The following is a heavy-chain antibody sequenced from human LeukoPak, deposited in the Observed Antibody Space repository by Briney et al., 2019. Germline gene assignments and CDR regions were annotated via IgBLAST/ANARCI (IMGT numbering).Heavy chain of an antibody. CDR3: ARGLRYSGRGYYMDV. D-gene: IGHD1-26*01. V-gene: IGHV4-59*01. CDR1: GSSIRSDY. J-gene: IGHJ6*03. Sequence: SETLSLTCTVSGSSIRSDYWTWIRQPPGKGLEWIGYIYYSGRTYYNPSRQRRVTISEATSKNQFSLKLSSVTAADTARYSCARGLRYSGRGYYMDVWGRGTTVTVSS. CDR2: IYYSGRT.